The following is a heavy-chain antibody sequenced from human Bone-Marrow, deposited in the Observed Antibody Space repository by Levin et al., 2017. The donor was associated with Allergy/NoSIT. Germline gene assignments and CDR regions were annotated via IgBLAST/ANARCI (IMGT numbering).Heavy chain of an antibody. D-gene: IGHD2-2*01. V-gene: IGHV3-30*18. CDR1: GFTFSTFG. J-gene: IGHJ4*02. CDR3: AKEGDTETYAFDF. CDR2: ISNDGSKT. Sequence: GESLKISCAASGFTFSTFGMHWVRQAPGKGLEWVAIISNDGSKTYYAESVKGRFTGSRDNSKNTVDLQMNSLRVEDTALYYCAKEGDTETYAFDFWGRGTLVTVSS.